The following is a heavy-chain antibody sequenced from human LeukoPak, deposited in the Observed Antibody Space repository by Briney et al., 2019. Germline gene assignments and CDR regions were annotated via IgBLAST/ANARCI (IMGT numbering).Heavy chain of an antibody. Sequence: GRSLRLSCAASGFIVSSNYMGWVRQGPGKGLEWVSVIYSSGSTYYPDSVKGRFTISRDEPKNTLYLQMNSLRAEDTAVYYCAKNNWNDMPFVDYWGQGTLVTVSS. CDR1: GFIVSSNY. CDR3: AKNNWNDMPFVDY. CDR2: IYSSGST. J-gene: IGHJ4*02. V-gene: IGHV3-66*01. D-gene: IGHD1-20*01.